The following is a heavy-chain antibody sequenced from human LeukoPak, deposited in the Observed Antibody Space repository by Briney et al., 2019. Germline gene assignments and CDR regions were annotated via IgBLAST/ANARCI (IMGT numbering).Heavy chain of an antibody. V-gene: IGHV3-23*01. CDR1: GFTFSSYA. CDR2: ISGSGGST. D-gene: IGHD1-26*01. J-gene: IGHJ4*02. Sequence: GGSLRLSCAASGFTFSSYAMSWVRQAPGKGPEWVSAISGSGGSTYYADSVKGRFTISRDNSKNTLYLQMNSLRAEDTAVYYCAKYVGQGGATFLLDYWGQGTLVTVSS. CDR3: AKYVGQGGATFLLDY.